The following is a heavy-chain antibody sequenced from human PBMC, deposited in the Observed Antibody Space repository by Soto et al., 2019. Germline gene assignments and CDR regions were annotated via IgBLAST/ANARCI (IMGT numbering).Heavy chain of an antibody. CDR2: IIPIFGTA. Sequence: GASVKVSCKASGGTFSSYAISWVRQAPGQGLEWMGGIIPIFGTANYAQKFLGRVTITADESTSTAYMELSSLRSEDTAVYYCARDKAPGDYYGMDVWGQGTTVTVSS. J-gene: IGHJ6*02. D-gene: IGHD3-10*01. V-gene: IGHV1-69*13. CDR3: ARDKAPGDYYGMDV. CDR1: GGTFSSYA.